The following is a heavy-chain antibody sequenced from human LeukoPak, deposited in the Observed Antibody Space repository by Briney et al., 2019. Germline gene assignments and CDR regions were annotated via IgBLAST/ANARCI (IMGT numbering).Heavy chain of an antibody. D-gene: IGHD6-19*01. CDR2: ISSTSITM. CDR3: ARETILAVAGDF. V-gene: IGHV3-48*01. CDR1: GFTFNRNN. Sequence: LPGGSLRLSCAASGFTFNRNNMNWVRQAPGKGLEWVSYISSTSITMYYADSVKGRFTISRDNAKNSLYLQMNSLRADGTAVYYCARETILAVAGDFWGQGTLVTVSS. J-gene: IGHJ4*02.